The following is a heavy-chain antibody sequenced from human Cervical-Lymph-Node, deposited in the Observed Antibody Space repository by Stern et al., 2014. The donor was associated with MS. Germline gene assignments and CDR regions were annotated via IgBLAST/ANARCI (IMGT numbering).Heavy chain of an antibody. J-gene: IGHJ4*02. D-gene: IGHD3-10*01. V-gene: IGHV3-11*01. CDR1: GFTFSDYY. CDR2: ICSSGSTI. CDR3: ARGEARVVRGVLFDY. Sequence: VQLVESGGGLVKPGGSLRLSCAASGFTFSDYYMSWIRQAPGKGLAWVSYICSSGSTIYYADSVNGRFNISRDNAKNSLYLQMNSLRAEDTAVYYCARGEARVVRGVLFDYWGQGTLVTVSS.